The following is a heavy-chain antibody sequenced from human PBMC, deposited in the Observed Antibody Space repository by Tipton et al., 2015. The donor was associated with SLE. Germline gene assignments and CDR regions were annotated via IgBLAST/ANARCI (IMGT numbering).Heavy chain of an antibody. CDR2: IYYSGST. D-gene: IGHD3-3*01. CDR1: GGSISSGDYY. J-gene: IGHJ6*02. Sequence: TLSLTCTVSGGSISSGDYYWSWIRQPPGKGLEWIGYIYYSGSTYYNPSLKSRVTISVDTSKNQFSLKLSSVTAADTAVYYCARGGKDDFWSGYYSYYYYYGMDVWGQGTTVTVSS. CDR3: ARGGKDDFWSGYYSYYYYYGMDV. V-gene: IGHV4-30-4*01.